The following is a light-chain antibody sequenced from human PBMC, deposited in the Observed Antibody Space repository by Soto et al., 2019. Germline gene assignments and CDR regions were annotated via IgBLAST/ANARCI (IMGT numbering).Light chain of an antibody. J-gene: IGKJ1*01. CDR1: QGISNY. CDR2: AAS. CDR3: QKYDSAPWT. V-gene: IGKV1-27*01. Sequence: DIQMTQSPSSLSASVRDRVTITCRASQGISNYLAWYQQKPGKVPKLLIYAASTLQSGDPSRFSGSGSGTDFTLTIVSLQPEDVAAYYCQKYDSAPWTFGQGTKVEIK.